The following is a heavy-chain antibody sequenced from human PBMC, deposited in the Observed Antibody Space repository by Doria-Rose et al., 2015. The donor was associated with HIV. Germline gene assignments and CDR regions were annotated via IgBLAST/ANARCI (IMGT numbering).Heavy chain of an antibody. CDR3: ARIKSSRWYHKYYFDF. D-gene: IGHD6-13*01. V-gene: IGHV2-26*01. J-gene: IGHJ4*02. CDR2: IFSDDER. Sequence: SGPVLVKPTETLTLTCTVSGVSLSSPGMGLSWIRQPPGKALEWLANIFSDDERSYNTSLKSRLTISRCTSKSQVVLTMTDMDPVDTATYYCARIKSSRWYHKYYFDFWGQGTLVIVSA. CDR1: GVSLSSPGMG.